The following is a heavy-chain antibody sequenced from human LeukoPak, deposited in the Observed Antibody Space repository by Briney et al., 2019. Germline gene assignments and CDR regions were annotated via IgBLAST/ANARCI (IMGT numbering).Heavy chain of an antibody. V-gene: IGHV3-73*01. CDR2: IKTKANSYAT. CDR1: GFTFSDSA. CDR3: ARGLFGGRPPHYYYYMDV. J-gene: IGHJ6*03. Sequence: GGSLRLSCAASGFTFSDSAMHWVRQASGKGLEWVGRIKTKANSYATAYAASVKGRFTISRDDSKNTAYLQMNSLKTEDTAVYYCARGLFGGRPPHYYYYMDVWGKGTTVTVSS. D-gene: IGHD3-10*02.